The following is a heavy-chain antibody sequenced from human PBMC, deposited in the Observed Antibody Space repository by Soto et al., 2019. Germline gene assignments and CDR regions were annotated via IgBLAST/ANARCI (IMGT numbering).Heavy chain of an antibody. CDR3: ARGMGLAADFDF. CDR1: GYIFSLYS. J-gene: IGHJ4*02. Sequence: QVHLVQSGAEVKKPGAPVKVSCKTSGYIFSLYSISWVRQAPGQGLEWMGGISGYNGNTNYAQNFQERVTMTTDTSTSTAYMELRSLRSDDTAVYYCARGMGLAADFDFWGQGTLVTVSS. D-gene: IGHD3-9*01. CDR2: ISGYNGNT. V-gene: IGHV1-18*01.